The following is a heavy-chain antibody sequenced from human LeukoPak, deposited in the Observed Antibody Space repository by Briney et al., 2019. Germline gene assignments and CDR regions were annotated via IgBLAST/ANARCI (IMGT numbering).Heavy chain of an antibody. V-gene: IGHV3-7*01. J-gene: IGHJ4*02. Sequence: GGSLRLSCTASGFTFSNFWMGWVRQAPGKGLEWVANIKQDETEKFYLGSVKGRFTISRDNAKNSLYLQMNSLRDEDTAVYYCAKAFYDSSGFTLDYWGQGTLVTVSS. CDR2: IKQDETEK. D-gene: IGHD3-22*01. CDR3: AKAFYDSSGFTLDY. CDR1: GFTFSNFW.